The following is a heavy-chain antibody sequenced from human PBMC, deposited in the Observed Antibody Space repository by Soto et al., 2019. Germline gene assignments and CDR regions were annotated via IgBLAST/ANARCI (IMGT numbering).Heavy chain of an antibody. CDR3: AKDRAADAFYAPDWFDR. D-gene: IGHD2-2*01. V-gene: IGHV3-23*01. CDR2: ISGSGGNT. CDR1: GFTFSSYA. J-gene: IGHJ5*02. Sequence: EVQVLESGGGLVQPGGSLRLSCAASGFTFSSYAMSWVRQAPGKGLEWVSSISGSGGNTYYADSVKGRFTSSRDNSKNTLYLKMHSLRAEDTAVYYCAKDRAADAFYAPDWFDRWGQGTLVTVSS.